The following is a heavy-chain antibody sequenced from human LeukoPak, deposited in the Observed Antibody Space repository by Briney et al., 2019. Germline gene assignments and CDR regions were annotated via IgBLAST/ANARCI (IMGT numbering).Heavy chain of an antibody. V-gene: IGHV3-53*01. J-gene: IGHJ4*02. CDR2: IYSGGST. D-gene: IGHD3-22*01. Sequence: GGSLRLSCAASGFTVSSNYMSWVRQAPGKGLEWVSVIYSGGSTYYADSVKGRFTISRDNSKNTLYLQMNSLRAEDTAVYYCAGSGDSSGYYPFDYWGQGTLVTVSS. CDR3: AGSGDSSGYYPFDY. CDR1: GFTVSSNY.